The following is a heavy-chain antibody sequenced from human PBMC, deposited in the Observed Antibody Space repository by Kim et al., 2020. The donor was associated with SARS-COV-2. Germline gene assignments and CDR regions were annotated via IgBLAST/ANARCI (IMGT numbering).Heavy chain of an antibody. CDR3: AREDFRVTIFGVVSLHGMAV. J-gene: IGHJ6*01. D-gene: IGHD3-3*01. CDR2: IYYSGST. CDR1: GGSISSVDYY. Sequence: SETLSLTCTVSGGSISSVDYYWSWIRQPPGKGLEWIGYIYYSGSTYYNPSLKSRVTISVDTSKNQFSLKLSSLTAADTAVYYWAREDFRVTIFGVVSLHGMAVWGQGTTVTVSS. V-gene: IGHV4-30-4*01.